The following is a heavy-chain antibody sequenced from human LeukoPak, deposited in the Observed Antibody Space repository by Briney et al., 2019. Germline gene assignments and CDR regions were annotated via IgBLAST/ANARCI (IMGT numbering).Heavy chain of an antibody. CDR3: ARARGYSGYGSY. CDR2: INAGNGNT. Sequence: ASVKVSCKASGYTFTSYAMHWVRQAPGQRLEWMGWINAGNGNTKYSQKFQGRVTITADESTSTAYMELSSLRSEDTAVYYCARARGYSGYGSYWGQGTLVTVSS. D-gene: IGHD5-12*01. CDR1: GYTFTSYA. V-gene: IGHV1-3*01. J-gene: IGHJ4*02.